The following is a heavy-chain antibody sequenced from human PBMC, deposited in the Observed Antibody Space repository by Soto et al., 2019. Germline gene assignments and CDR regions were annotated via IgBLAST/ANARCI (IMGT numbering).Heavy chain of an antibody. CDR1: GGSISSGDYY. J-gene: IGHJ3*02. CDR3: ARADTYYYGSGSDTYAFDI. V-gene: IGHV4-30-4*01. Sequence: QVQLQESGPGLVKPSQTLSLTCTVSGGSISSGDYYWSWIRQPPGKGLEWIGYIYYSGSTYYNPSLKSRVTISVDTSKNQFSLKLSSVTAADTAVYYCARADTYYYGSGSDTYAFDIWGQGTMVTVSS. D-gene: IGHD3-10*01. CDR2: IYYSGST.